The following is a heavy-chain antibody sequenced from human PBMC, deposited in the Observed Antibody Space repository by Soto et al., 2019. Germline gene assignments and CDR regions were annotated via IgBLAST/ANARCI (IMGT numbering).Heavy chain of an antibody. Sequence: GGSLRLSCAASGFTFSSYGMHWVRQAPGKGLEWVAVIWYDGSNKYYADSVKGRFTISRDNSKNTLYLQMNSLRAEDTAVYYCARGGLGASGAFDIWGQGTMVTVSS. CDR1: GFTFSSYG. J-gene: IGHJ3*02. CDR3: ARGGLGASGAFDI. V-gene: IGHV3-33*01. D-gene: IGHD1-26*01. CDR2: IWYDGSNK.